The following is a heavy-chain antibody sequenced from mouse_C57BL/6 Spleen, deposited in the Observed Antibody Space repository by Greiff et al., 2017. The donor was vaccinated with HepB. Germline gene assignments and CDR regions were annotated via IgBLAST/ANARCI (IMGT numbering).Heavy chain of an antibody. CDR2: IWSDGST. CDR3: ARPYSNYEAWFAY. Sequence: QVQLKQSGPGLVAPSQSLSITCTVSGFSLTSYGVHWVRQPPGKGLEWLVVIWSDGSTTYNSALKSRLSISKDNSKSQVFLKMNSLQTDDTAMYYCARPYSNYEAWFAYWGQGTLVTVSA. V-gene: IGHV2-6*03. D-gene: IGHD2-5*01. J-gene: IGHJ3*01. CDR1: GFSLTSYG.